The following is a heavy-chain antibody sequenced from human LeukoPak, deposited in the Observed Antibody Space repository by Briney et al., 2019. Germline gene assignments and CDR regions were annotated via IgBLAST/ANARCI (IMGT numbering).Heavy chain of an antibody. Sequence: ASVKVSCKASGYTFTSYDINWVRQATGQGLEWMGWMNPNSGNTGYAQKFQGRVTMTRNSSITTAYMELSSLRSEDTAVYYCARDDRYCSGGSCFNWGQGTLVTVSS. CDR2: MNPNSGNT. J-gene: IGHJ4*02. D-gene: IGHD2-15*01. CDR1: GYTFTSYD. V-gene: IGHV1-8*01. CDR3: ARDDRYCSGGSCFN.